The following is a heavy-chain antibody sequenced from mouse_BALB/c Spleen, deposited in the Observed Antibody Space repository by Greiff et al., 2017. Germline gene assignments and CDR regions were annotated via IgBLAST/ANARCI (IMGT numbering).Heavy chain of an antibody. CDR1: GFTFSSYA. Sequence: EVQGVESGGGLVKPGGSLKLSCAASGFTFSSYAMSWVRQTPEKRLEWVASISSGGSTYYPDSVKGRFTISRDNARNILYLQMSSLRSEDTAMYYCANLFDYWGQGTTLTVSS. CDR2: ISSGGST. V-gene: IGHV5-6-5*01. CDR3: ANLFDY. J-gene: IGHJ2*01.